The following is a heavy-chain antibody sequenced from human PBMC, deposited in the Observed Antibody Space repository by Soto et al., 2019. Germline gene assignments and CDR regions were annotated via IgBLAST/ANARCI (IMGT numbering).Heavy chain of an antibody. V-gene: IGHV1-69*01. J-gene: IGHJ4*02. D-gene: IGHD4-17*01. CDR1: GGTFTTYP. Sequence: QVQLVQSGAEVKKPGSSVKVSCKASGGTFTTYPINWVRQAPGQGLEWMGGIIPMFGTTNYAQKFQGRVTITADESTSTACIELSSLRSEDTAMSYCARQFTDGDYQYWGQGTLVTVSS. CDR2: IIPMFGTT. CDR3: ARQFTDGDYQY.